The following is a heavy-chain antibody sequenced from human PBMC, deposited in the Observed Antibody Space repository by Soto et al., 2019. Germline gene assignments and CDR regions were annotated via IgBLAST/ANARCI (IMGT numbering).Heavy chain of an antibody. D-gene: IGHD1-1*01. J-gene: IGHJ6*02. CDR1: GYTFTGYY. Sequence: QVQLLQSGAEVQKPGASVKVSCRASGYTFTGYYRHWVRQAPGQGLEWMGWINPNSGGTNYAPKFQGCVTMTRETAVSTAYMELTRVRSAVTSVYWCEGGGPTAGYCMDVWGQGTTVTVSS. CDR3: EGGGPTAGYCMDV. CDR2: INPNSGGT. V-gene: IGHV1-2*04.